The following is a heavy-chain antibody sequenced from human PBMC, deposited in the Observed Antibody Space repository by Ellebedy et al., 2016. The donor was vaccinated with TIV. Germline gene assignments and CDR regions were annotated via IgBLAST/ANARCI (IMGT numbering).Heavy chain of an antibody. CDR1: GFTVSNNY. CDR3: ARGAYPFYWYGMDV. J-gene: IGHJ6*02. CDR2: IYSTGDT. Sequence: PGGSLRLSCAASGFTVSNNYMRWVRQAPGKGLEWVSLIYSTGDTHYADFVKGRFTISRDNSKNTLYLQMNSLRVEDTAVYYCARGAYPFYWYGMDVWGQGTTVTVSS. V-gene: IGHV3-66*01.